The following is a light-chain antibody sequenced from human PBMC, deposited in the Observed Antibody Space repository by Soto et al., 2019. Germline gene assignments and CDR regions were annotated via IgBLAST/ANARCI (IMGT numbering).Light chain of an antibody. CDR2: GAS. CDR3: QQYNKWPPLT. V-gene: IGKV3-15*01. CDR1: QTVSSN. J-gene: IGKJ4*01. Sequence: EIVMTQSPATLSVSPGERATLSCRASQTVSSNLAWYQQKPGQAPRLLIYGASTRATGIPARFSGSGSGTEFYLTINSLQSEDFALYYCQQYNKWPPLTFGGGTKVEIK.